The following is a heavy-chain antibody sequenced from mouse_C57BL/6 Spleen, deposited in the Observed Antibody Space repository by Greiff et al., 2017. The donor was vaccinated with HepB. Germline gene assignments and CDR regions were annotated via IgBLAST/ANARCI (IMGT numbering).Heavy chain of an antibody. D-gene: IGHD1-1*01. Sequence: DVQLVESGGGLVKPGGSLKLSCAASGFTFSSYAMSWVRQTPEKRLEWVATISDGGSYTYYPDNVKGRFTISRDNAKNNLYLQMSHLKSEDTAMYYCARDDYGSNYFDYWGQGTTLTVSS. CDR3: ARDDYGSNYFDY. V-gene: IGHV5-4*01. CDR2: ISDGGSYT. CDR1: GFTFSSYA. J-gene: IGHJ2*01.